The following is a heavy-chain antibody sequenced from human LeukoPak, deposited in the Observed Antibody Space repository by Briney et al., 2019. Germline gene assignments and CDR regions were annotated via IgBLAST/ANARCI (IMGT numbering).Heavy chain of an antibody. J-gene: IGHJ4*02. V-gene: IGHV3-66*01. CDR3: AREVVPAAIPYFDY. D-gene: IGHD2-2*02. CDR1: GFTVSSNY. Sequence: GGTLRLSCAASGFTVSSNYMSWVRQAPGKGLEWVSVIYSGGSTYYADSVKGRFTISRDNSKNTLYLQMNSLRAEDTAVYYCAREVVPAAIPYFDYWGQGTLVTVSS. CDR2: IYSGGST.